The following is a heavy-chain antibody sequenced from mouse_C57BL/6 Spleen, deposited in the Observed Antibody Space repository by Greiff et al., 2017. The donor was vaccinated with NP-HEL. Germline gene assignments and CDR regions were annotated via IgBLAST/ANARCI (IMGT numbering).Heavy chain of an antibody. Sequence: VQLKQSGAELVRPGASVKLSCTASGFNIKDDYMHWVKQRPEQGLEWIGWIDPENGDTEYASKFQGKATITADTSSNTAYLQLSSLTSEDTAVYYCTGGKLAWFAYWAQGTLVTVSA. CDR2: IDPENGDT. D-gene: IGHD1-1*02. J-gene: IGHJ3*01. CDR1: GFNIKDDY. V-gene: IGHV14-4*01. CDR3: TGGKLAWFAY.